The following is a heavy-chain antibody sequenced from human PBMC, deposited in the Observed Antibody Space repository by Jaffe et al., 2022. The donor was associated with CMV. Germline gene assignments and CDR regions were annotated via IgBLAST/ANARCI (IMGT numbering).Heavy chain of an antibody. D-gene: IGHD3-22*01. J-gene: IGHJ4*02. V-gene: IGHV4-39*01. Sequence: QLQLQESGPGLVKPSETLSLTCTVSGGSISSSSYYWGWIRQPPGKGLEWIGSIYYSGSTYYNPSLKSRVTISVDTSKNQFSLKLSSVTAADTAVYYCARLLVYYYDSSGYYSGVRYWGQGTLVTVSS. CDR1: GGSISSSSYY. CDR2: IYYSGST. CDR3: ARLLVYYYDSSGYYSGVRY.